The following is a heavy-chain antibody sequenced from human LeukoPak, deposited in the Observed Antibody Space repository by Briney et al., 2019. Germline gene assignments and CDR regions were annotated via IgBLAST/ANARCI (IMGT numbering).Heavy chain of an antibody. CDR2: IYTSGST. CDR3: ASLVRGSPLGFDY. J-gene: IGHJ4*02. D-gene: IGHD3-10*01. V-gene: IGHV4-4*07. CDR1: GGSISSYY. Sequence: SETLSLPCTVSGGSISSYYWSWIRQPAGKGLEWIGRIYTSGSTNYNPSLKSRITMSVDTSKNQFSLKLSSVTAADTAVYYCASLVRGSPLGFDYWGQGTLVTVSS.